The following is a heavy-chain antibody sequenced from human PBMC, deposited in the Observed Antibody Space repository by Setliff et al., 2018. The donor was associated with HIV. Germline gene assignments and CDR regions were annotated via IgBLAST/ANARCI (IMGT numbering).Heavy chain of an antibody. Sequence: PSETLSLTCTVSGGSISSYYWTWIRQPPGKGLEWIAYIYSSGTTNYNPSLRSRVTISLDTSKNQFSLKLSSVTAADTAVYYCARGVTIFGVVTRHNYYMDVWGKGTTVTAP. CDR1: GGSISSYY. J-gene: IGHJ6*03. CDR2: IYSSGTT. CDR3: ARGVTIFGVVTRHNYYMDV. D-gene: IGHD3-3*01. V-gene: IGHV4-59*01.